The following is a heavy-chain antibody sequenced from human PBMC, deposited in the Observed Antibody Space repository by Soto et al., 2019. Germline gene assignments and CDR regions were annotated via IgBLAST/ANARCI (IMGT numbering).Heavy chain of an antibody. D-gene: IGHD6-13*01. V-gene: IGHV4-59*01. Sequence: QVQLQESGPGLVKPSETLSLTCTVSGGSISPYYWSWIRQPPGKALEWIGYVYYSGNTNYNPSLESRVTISVDTSRNRFSLNLTSATAADTAVYYCARKGAAASYAHYYMDVWGRGTAVTVSS. CDR1: GGSISPYY. CDR3: ARKGAAASYAHYYMDV. CDR2: VYYSGNT. J-gene: IGHJ6*03.